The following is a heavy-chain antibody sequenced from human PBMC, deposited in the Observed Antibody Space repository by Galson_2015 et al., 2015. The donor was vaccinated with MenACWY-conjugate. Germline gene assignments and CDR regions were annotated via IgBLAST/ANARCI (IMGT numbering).Heavy chain of an antibody. CDR3: AKSRGASFYLDS. V-gene: IGHV3-74*01. CDR1: GFIFNTYW. J-gene: IGHJ4*02. CDR2: INPGGSST. Sequence: SLRLSCAASGFIFNTYWMHWVRQAPGKGLVRVSRINPGGSSTTYADSVKDRFTISRDNAKNTLYLQMNSLRPEDTAVFYCAKSRGASFYLDSWGQGTLVTVSS.